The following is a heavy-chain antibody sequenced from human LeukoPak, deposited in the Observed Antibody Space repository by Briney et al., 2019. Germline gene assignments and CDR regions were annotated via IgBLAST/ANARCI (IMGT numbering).Heavy chain of an antibody. J-gene: IGHJ4*02. CDR2: ISGSGGRT. Sequence: GGSLRLSCAASGFTFSNYGTSWVRQAPGKGLEWVSTISGSGGRTYYADSVKGRFTISRDNSKNTLYLQMNSLRAEDTAVYYCARDDFIRWGYYGSGSYYYFDYWGQGTLVTVSS. CDR1: GFTFSNYG. CDR3: ARDDFIRWGYYGSGSYYYFDY. V-gene: IGHV3-23*01. D-gene: IGHD3-10*01.